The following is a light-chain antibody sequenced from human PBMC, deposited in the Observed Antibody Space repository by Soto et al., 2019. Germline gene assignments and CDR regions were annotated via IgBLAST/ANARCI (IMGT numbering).Light chain of an antibody. CDR1: SSNVGRNT. Sequence: QSVLTQPPSASATPGQRVIIPCSGSSSNVGRNTVNWYQKLPGTAPKLLIYNDDQWPSGVPDRFSGSKSGTSASLAISGLQSEDEAEYYCATWDNSLKAWVFGGGTKLTVL. J-gene: IGLJ3*02. CDR2: NDD. CDR3: ATWDNSLKAWV. V-gene: IGLV1-44*01.